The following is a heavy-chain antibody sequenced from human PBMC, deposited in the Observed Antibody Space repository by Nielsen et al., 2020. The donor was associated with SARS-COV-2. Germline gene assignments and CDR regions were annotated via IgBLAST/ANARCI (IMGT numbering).Heavy chain of an antibody. V-gene: IGHV3-7*01. Sequence: GESLKISCAASGFTFSSYWMSWVRQAPGKGLEWVANIKQDGSEKYYVDSVKGRFTISRDNAKNSLYLQMNSLRAEDTAVYYCAREMGIAARSLDYWGQGTLVTVSS. CDR2: IKQDGSEK. D-gene: IGHD6-6*01. J-gene: IGHJ4*02. CDR3: AREMGIAARSLDY. CDR1: GFTFSSYW.